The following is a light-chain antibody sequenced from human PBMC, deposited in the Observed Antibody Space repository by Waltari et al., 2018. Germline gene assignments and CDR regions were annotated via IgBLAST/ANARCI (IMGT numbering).Light chain of an antibody. J-gene: IGKJ1*01. CDR2: DAS. V-gene: IGKV3-20*01. CDR1: QCVRQF. Sequence: EIVLTQSPRPLSFSPGERATLSCKASQCVRQFLAWYQQKPGQAPRLLIYDASSRATGIPDRFSGSWFGTDFSLTISRLEPEDCAVYYCQKYGSLPATFGQGTKVEIK. CDR3: QKYGSLPAT.